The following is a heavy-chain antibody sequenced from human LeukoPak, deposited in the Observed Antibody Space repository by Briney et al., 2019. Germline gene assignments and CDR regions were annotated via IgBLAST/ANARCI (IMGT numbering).Heavy chain of an antibody. D-gene: IGHD6-13*01. J-gene: IGHJ4*02. CDR3: TRGAKAAAGLCDY. CDR1: GFIFSNYA. Sequence: GGSLRLSCAASGFIFSNYAMSWVRQAPGKGLEWVGFIRSNNYGETTEYAASVKGRFTISRDDSDSIAYLQMNSLRTEDTAVYYCTRGAKAAAGLCDYWGQGTLVTVSS. V-gene: IGHV3-49*04. CDR2: IRSNNYGETT.